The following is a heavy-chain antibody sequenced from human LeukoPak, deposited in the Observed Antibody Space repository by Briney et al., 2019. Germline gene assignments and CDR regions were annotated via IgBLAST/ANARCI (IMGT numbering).Heavy chain of an antibody. Sequence: SETLSLTCTVSGGSISSYYWSWIRQPPGKGLEWIGYIYYSGSTYYNPSLKSRVTISVDTSKNQFSLKLSSVTAADTAVYYCARGEGGGYYDFWSGYGIPPYFDYWGQGTLVTVSS. CDR1: GGSISSYY. J-gene: IGHJ4*02. D-gene: IGHD3-3*01. CDR2: IYYSGST. CDR3: ARGEGGGYYDFWSGYGIPPYFDY. V-gene: IGHV4-30-4*08.